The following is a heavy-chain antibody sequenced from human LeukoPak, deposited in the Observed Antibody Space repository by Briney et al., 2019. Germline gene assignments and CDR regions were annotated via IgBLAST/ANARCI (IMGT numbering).Heavy chain of an antibody. CDR2: ISSSSSTI. CDR1: GFTFSSYS. CDR3: ARSYYDILTGYYIWYYFDY. Sequence: GGSLRLSCAASGFTFSSYSMNWVRQAPGKGLEWVSYISSSSSTIYYADSVRGRFTISRDNSKNTLYLQMNSLRAEDTAVYYCARSYYDILTGYYIWYYFDYWGQGTLVTVSS. J-gene: IGHJ4*02. V-gene: IGHV3-48*01. D-gene: IGHD3-9*01.